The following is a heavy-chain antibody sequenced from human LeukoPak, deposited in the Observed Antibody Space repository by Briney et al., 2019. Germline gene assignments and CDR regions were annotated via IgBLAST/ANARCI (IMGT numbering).Heavy chain of an antibody. V-gene: IGHV3-30*04. CDR1: GFTFSSYA. D-gene: IGHD3-10*01. CDR2: ISYDGSNK. Sequence: GGSLRLSCAASGFTFSSYAMHWVRQAPGKGLEWVAVISYDGSNKYYADSVKGRFTISRDNSKNTLYLQMNSLRAEDTAVYYCARDQVRGVIIRWLFDYWGQGTLVTVSS. CDR3: ARDQVRGVIIRWLFDY. J-gene: IGHJ4*02.